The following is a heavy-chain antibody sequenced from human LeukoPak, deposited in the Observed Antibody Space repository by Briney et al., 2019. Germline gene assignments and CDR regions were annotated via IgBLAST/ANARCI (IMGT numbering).Heavy chain of an antibody. CDR1: GGSFSGYY. CDR3: AIQNSYYYDSSGSDAFDI. J-gene: IGHJ3*02. CDR2: INHSGST. Sequence: SEALSLTCAVYGGSFSGYYWSWIRQPPGEGLEWIGEINHSGSTNYNPSLKSRVTISVDTSKNQFSLKLSSVTAADTAVYYCAIQNSYYYDSSGSDAFDIWGQGTMVTVSS. D-gene: IGHD3-22*01. V-gene: IGHV4-34*01.